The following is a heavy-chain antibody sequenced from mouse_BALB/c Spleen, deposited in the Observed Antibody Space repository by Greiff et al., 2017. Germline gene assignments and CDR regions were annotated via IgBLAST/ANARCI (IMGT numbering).Heavy chain of an antibody. CDR3: ARKSYGYDEGWYFDV. D-gene: IGHD2-2*01. J-gene: IGHJ1*01. CDR1: GYSFTGYN. V-gene: IGHV1-39*01. Sequence: VQLQQSGPELEKPGASVKISCKASGYSFTGYNMNWVKQSNGKSLEWIGNIDPYYGSTSYNQKFKGKATLTVDKSSSTAYMQLKSLTSEDSAVYYCARKSYGYDEGWYFDVWGAGTTVTVSS. CDR2: IDPYYGST.